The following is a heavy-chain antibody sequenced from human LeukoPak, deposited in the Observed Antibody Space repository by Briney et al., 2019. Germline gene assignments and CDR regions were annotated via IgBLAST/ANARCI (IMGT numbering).Heavy chain of an antibody. Sequence: GGSLRLSCAASGFTFSSYAMSWVRQAPGKGLEWVSTISGSGGSTYYADSVKGRFTISRDNSKNTLYLQMNSLRAEDTAVYYCAKDSGYSRNFDYWGQGTLVTVSS. D-gene: IGHD6-13*01. V-gene: IGHV3-23*01. CDR1: GFTFSSYA. J-gene: IGHJ4*02. CDR3: AKDSGYSRNFDY. CDR2: ISGSGGST.